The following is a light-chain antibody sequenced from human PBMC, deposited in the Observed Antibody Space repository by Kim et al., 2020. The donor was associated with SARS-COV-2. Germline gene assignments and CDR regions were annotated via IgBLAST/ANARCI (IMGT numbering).Light chain of an antibody. Sequence: DIQMTQSPSSMSASVGDRVTITCRARQDIFDCVAWYQQEPGKAPKLLISEASTLQSGVPSRFSGSVSGTDFTLTISSLQPEDFATYFCLQTCIFPTHFGGGTKVDIK. CDR1: QDIFDC. CDR2: EAS. J-gene: IGKJ4*01. CDR3: LQTCIFPTH. V-gene: IGKV1-12*01.